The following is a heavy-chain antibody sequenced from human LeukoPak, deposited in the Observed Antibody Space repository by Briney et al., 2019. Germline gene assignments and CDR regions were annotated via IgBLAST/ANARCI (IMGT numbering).Heavy chain of an antibody. CDR3: AKGNRRHYTSGPNPDSLH. Sequence: GGSLRLSCAGSGFIFNNYAMHWVRQPPGKGLEWVSGISWNSGSIDYADSVKGRFTISRDNAKNSLYLQMNSLRVEDTAFYYCAKGNRRHYTSGPNPDSLHWGQGALVTVSS. J-gene: IGHJ4*02. CDR2: ISWNSGSI. D-gene: IGHD6-19*01. V-gene: IGHV3-9*01. CDR1: GFIFNNYA.